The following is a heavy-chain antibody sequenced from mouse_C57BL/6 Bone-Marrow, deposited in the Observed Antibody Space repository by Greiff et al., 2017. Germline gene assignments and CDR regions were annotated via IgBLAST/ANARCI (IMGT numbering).Heavy chain of an antibody. Sequence: EVMLVESGGGLVQPGGSLKLSCAASGFTFSDYGMAWVRQAPRKGPEWVAFISNLAYSIYYADTVTGRFTISKENAKNTLYLEMSSLRSEDTAMYYCARLRLSYAMDYWGQGTSVTVSS. D-gene: IGHD1-2*01. V-gene: IGHV5-15*01. CDR2: ISNLAYSI. CDR1: GFTFSDYG. J-gene: IGHJ4*01. CDR3: ARLRLSYAMDY.